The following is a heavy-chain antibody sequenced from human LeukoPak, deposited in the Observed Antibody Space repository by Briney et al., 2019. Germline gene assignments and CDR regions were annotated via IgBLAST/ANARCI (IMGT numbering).Heavy chain of an antibody. V-gene: IGHV3-9*01. CDR2: ISWNSGSI. CDR3: AKDPVPYSSSWYQNWFDP. D-gene: IGHD6-13*01. Sequence: GGSLRLSCAASGYTFDDYAMHWVRHARGKGLEWVSGISWNSGSIGYADSVKGRFTISRDNAKNSLYLQMNSLRAEDTALYHCAKDPVPYSSSWYQNWFDPWGQGTLVTVSS. CDR1: GYTFDDYA. J-gene: IGHJ5*02.